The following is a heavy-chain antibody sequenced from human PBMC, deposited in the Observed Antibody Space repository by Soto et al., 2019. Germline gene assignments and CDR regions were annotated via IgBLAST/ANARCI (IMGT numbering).Heavy chain of an antibody. Sequence: QVQLQQWGAGLLKPSETLSLTCDVYGGSFSGNCWSWIGQPPGKGLEWIGEINHSGSTNYNPSLKSRVTISVDTSKNQFSLKLSSGTAADTAVYYCARARGSYGYWGQGTLVTVSS. CDR2: INHSGST. CDR3: ARARGSYGY. J-gene: IGHJ4*02. CDR1: GGSFSGNC. V-gene: IGHV4-34*01. D-gene: IGHD1-26*01.